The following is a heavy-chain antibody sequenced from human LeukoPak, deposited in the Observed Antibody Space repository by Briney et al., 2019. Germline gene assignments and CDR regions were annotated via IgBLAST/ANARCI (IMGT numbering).Heavy chain of an antibody. CDR2: IYYSGST. V-gene: IGHV4-59*01. CDR3: ARGWEAAAGFDY. J-gene: IGHJ4*02. CDR1: GGSISSYY. D-gene: IGHD6-13*01. Sequence: PSETLSLTCTVSGGSISSYYWSWIRQPPGKGLEWIGYIYYSGSTNYNPSLKSRVTISVDTSKNQFSLKLSSVTAADTAVYYCARGWEAAAGFDYWGQGTLVTVS.